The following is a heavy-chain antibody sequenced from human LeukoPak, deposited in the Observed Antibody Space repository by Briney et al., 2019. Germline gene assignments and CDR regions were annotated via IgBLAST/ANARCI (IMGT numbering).Heavy chain of an antibody. CDR3: ATVAVYGDVVFDY. V-gene: IGHV3-48*03. J-gene: IGHJ4*02. D-gene: IGHD4-17*01. CDR2: ISGSGSTI. CDR1: GFTFSSYE. Sequence: GGSLRLSCAASGFTFSSYEMNWVRQTPGKGLEWVSYISGSGSTIYYAESVKGRFTISRDNAKNSLYLQMNSLRAEDAALYCCATVAVYGDVVFDYWGQGTLVTVSS.